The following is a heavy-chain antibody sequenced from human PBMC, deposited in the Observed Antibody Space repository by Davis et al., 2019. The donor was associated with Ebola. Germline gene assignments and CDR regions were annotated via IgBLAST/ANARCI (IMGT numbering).Heavy chain of an antibody. CDR1: GGSFSGYY. CDR2: IYNTGTT. J-gene: IGHJ1*01. CDR3: ARAHYDYVWGSYRSAEYFQH. Sequence: GSLRLSCAVYGGSFSGYYWSWIRQPPGKGVEWIAYIYNTGTTKYNPSLKSRVTISVDTSKNQYSLKLSSVTAADTAVYYCARAHYDYVWGSYRSAEYFQHWGQGTLVTVSS. V-gene: IGHV4-59*12. D-gene: IGHD3-16*02.